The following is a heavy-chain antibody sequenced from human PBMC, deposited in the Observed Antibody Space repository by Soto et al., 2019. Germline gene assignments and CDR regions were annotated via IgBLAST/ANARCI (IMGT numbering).Heavy chain of an antibody. V-gene: IGHV1-3*01. CDR1: GYTFTSYA. CDR3: AKDWGAPGELLANRFHP. D-gene: IGHD3-10*01. Sequence: GASVKVSCKASGYTFTSYAMHWVRQAPGQRLEWMGWINAGNGNTKYSQKFQGRVTITRDTSASTAYMELSSLRPEDTAVYFCAKDWGAPGELLANRFHPWGQGTLVTVSS. J-gene: IGHJ5*02. CDR2: INAGNGNT.